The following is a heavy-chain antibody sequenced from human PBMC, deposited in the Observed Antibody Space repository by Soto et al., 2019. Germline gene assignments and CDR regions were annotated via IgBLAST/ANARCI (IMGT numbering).Heavy chain of an antibody. V-gene: IGHV3-30*18. CDR1: GFSFNTYG. Sequence: QVQLLESGGGVVQPGRSLRLSCAASGFSFNTYGMHWVRQAPGKGLEWVAVISYNGDKTFYADSVKGRFTISRDNSQSTLYLQMNSLSPEDRAVYYCAKDRIWGTSYFDYWGQGTLVTFSS. J-gene: IGHJ4*02. D-gene: IGHD6-6*01. CDR3: AKDRIWGTSYFDY. CDR2: ISYNGDKT.